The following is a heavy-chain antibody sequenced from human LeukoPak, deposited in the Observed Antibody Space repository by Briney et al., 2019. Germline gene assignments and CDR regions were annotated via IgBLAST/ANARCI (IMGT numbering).Heavy chain of an antibody. CDR1: GFTFSSDR. V-gene: IGHV3-21*03. Sequence: GGSLRLSCAASGFTFSSDRMNWVRQAPGKGLEWVSSIRSSSNCIYYADPVKGRFTISRDNSKNSLYLQMNSLRAEDTAVYYCTTFLSGGTEAPWGQGALVTVSS. CDR3: TTFLSGGTEAP. J-gene: IGHJ5*02. D-gene: IGHD1-1*01. CDR2: IRSSSNCI.